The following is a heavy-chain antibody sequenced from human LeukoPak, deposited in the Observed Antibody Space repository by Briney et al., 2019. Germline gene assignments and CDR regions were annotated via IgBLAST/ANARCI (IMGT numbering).Heavy chain of an antibody. CDR3: ARYSPDIVATIDLGYYYGMDV. Sequence: SVKLSCKASAGTFSSYAISWVRQAPGQVLEWMGGTIPIFGTANYAQKFQGRVTITADESTSTAYMELSSLRSEDTAVYYCARYSPDIVATIDLGYYYGMDVWGQGTTVTVSS. V-gene: IGHV1-69*13. D-gene: IGHD5-12*01. J-gene: IGHJ6*02. CDR1: AGTFSSYA. CDR2: TIPIFGTA.